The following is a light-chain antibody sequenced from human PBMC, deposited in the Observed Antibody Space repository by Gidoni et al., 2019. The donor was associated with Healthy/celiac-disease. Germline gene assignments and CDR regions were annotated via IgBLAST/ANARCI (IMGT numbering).Light chain of an antibody. CDR2: EVS. CDR3: SSYTSSSTWV. CDR1: SSDVGGYNY. V-gene: IGLV2-14*01. J-gene: IGLJ3*02. Sequence: QSALTPPAPVSGSPGQSITISCTGTSSDVGGYNYVSWYQQHPGKAPKLMIYEVSNRPSGVSQRFSGSKSGNTASLTISGLQAEDEADYYCSSYTSSSTWVFGGGTKLTVL.